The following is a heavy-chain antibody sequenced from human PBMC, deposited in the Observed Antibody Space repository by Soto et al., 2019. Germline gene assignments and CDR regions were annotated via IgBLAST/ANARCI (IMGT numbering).Heavy chain of an antibody. CDR3: ACYYYDSSGYSTFLDY. CDR1: GGTFSSYA. CDR2: IIPIFGTA. Sequence: GASVKVSCKASGGTFSSYAISWVRQAPGQGLEWMGGIIPIFGTANYAQKFQGRVTITADKSTSTAYMELSSLRSEDTAVYYCACYYYDSSGYSTFLDYWGQGTLVTVSS. J-gene: IGHJ4*02. D-gene: IGHD3-22*01. V-gene: IGHV1-69*06.